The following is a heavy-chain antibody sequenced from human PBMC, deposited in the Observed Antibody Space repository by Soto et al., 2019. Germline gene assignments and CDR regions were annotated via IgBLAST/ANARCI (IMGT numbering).Heavy chain of an antibody. CDR3: AHNGPYDILTSSPHESAFDI. D-gene: IGHD3-9*01. Sequence: QITLKESGPTLVKPTQTLTLTCTFSGFSLSTSGVGVGWIRQPPGKALEWLALIYWDDDKRYSPSLKSRLTITKHTSKNQVVLTITNMDPVDTATYYCAHNGPYDILTSSPHESAFDIWGQGTMVTVSS. V-gene: IGHV2-5*02. CDR2: IYWDDDK. J-gene: IGHJ3*02. CDR1: GFSLSTSGVG.